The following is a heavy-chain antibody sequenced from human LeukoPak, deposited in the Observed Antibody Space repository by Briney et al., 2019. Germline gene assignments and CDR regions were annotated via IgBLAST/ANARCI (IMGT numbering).Heavy chain of an antibody. J-gene: IGHJ1*01. CDR3: AHMVSNYDILTGYSTGGAKYFQH. CDR2: NYCDDDK. Sequence: SGPTLVNPRQTLTLTCTFSGFSLSTSAVGVGWIRQPPVKALEWLALNYCDDDKRYSPSLKSRLTITKDTSKNQLVLTMTNMDPVDTATYYCAHMVSNYDILTGYSTGGAKYFQHWGQGTLVTVSS. CDR1: GFSLSTSAVG. V-gene: IGHV2-5*02. D-gene: IGHD3-9*01.